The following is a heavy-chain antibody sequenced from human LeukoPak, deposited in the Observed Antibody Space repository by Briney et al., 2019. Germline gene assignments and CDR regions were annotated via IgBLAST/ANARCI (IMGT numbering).Heavy chain of an antibody. CDR2: INHSGST. CDR1: GFTFSSSW. V-gene: IGHV4-34*01. J-gene: IGHJ6*02. Sequence: GSLRLSCAASGFTFSSSWMSWIRQPPGKGLEWIGEINHSGSTNYNPSLKSRVTISVDTSKNQFSLKLSSVTAADTAVYYCARRETYCSSTSCYYYYYGMDVWGQGTTVTVSS. D-gene: IGHD2-2*01. CDR3: ARRETYCSSTSCYYYYYGMDV.